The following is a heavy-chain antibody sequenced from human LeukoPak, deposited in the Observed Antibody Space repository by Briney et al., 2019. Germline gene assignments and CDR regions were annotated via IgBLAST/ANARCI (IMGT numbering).Heavy chain of an antibody. CDR1: GESISSYY. J-gene: IGHJ4*02. D-gene: IGHD2-15*01. Sequence: SETLSLTCPVSGESISSYYWSWMRQPPGEGLEWVGYIFSGGSTNYKPSLMSRVTISVDTSNNQFSLNLSSLTAADTAVHYCARLLAGCPGGRCRAHFDYWGQGTLVTVSS. CDR2: IFSGGST. CDR3: ARLLAGCPGGRCRAHFDY. V-gene: IGHV4-59*01.